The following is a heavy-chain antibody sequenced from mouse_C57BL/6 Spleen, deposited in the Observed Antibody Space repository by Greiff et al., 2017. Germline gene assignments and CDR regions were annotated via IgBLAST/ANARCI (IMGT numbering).Heavy chain of an antibody. J-gene: IGHJ3*01. CDR2: ISDGGSYT. CDR3: ARDDDYDPY. D-gene: IGHD2-4*01. Sequence: EVHLVESGGGLVKPGGSLKLSCAASGFTFSSYAMSWVRQTPEKRLEWVATISDGGSYTYYPDNVKGRFTISRDNAKNNLYLQMSHLKSEDTAMYYCARDDDYDPYWGQGTLVTVSA. V-gene: IGHV5-4*01. CDR1: GFTFSSYA.